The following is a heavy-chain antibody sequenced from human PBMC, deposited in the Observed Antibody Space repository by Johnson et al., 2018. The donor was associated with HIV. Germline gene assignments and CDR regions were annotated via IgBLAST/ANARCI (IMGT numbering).Heavy chain of an antibody. CDR3: ARATVESAFDI. V-gene: IGHV3-30-3*01. J-gene: IGHJ3*02. Sequence: QVQLVESGGGVVQPGRSLRLSCAASGFTFSSYAMHWVRQAPGKGLEWVAVISYDGSNKYYADSVKGRFTISRDNDKNSLYLQMNSLRAEDTAVYYCARATVESAFDIWGQGTMVTVSS. D-gene: IGHD4-23*01. CDR1: GFTFSSYA. CDR2: ISYDGSNK.